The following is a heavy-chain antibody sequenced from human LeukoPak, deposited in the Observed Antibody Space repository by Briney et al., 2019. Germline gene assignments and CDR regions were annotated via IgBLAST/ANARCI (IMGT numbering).Heavy chain of an antibody. CDR1: GYSFNIYE. J-gene: IGHJ5*02. CDR2: VNPNRGDT. V-gene: IGHV1-8*01. CDR3: SRGPRFDP. Sequence: ASLKVSCKTSGYSFNIYEINWVRQATGQGLEWMGWVNPNRGDTDYAQKFQGRLTMTRNTSISTAYMELSGLRLEDTAVYYCSRGPRFDPWGQGTQVTVSS.